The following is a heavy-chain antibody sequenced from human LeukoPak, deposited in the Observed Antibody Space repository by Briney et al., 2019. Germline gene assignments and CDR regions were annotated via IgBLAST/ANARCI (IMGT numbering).Heavy chain of an antibody. J-gene: IGHJ6*04. CDR3: ARGRSGNV. CDR1: GFTFSSYA. CDR2: ISSNGGST. V-gene: IGHV3-64*01. Sequence: PGGSLRLSCAASGFTFSSYAMHWVRQAPGKGLEYVSAISSNGGSTYYANSVKGRFTISRDNSKNTLYLQMGSLRAEDMAVYYCARGRSGNVWGKGTTVTVSS.